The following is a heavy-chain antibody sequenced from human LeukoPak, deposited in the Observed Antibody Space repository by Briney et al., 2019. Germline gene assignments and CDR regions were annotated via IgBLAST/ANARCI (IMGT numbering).Heavy chain of an antibody. V-gene: IGHV3-30-3*01. CDR2: ISYDGSNK. D-gene: IGHD5-18*01. CDR1: GFTFSSYA. Sequence: GGSLRLSCAASGFTFSSYAMHWVRQAPGKGLGWVAVISYDGSNKYYADSVKGRFTISRDNSKNTLYLQMNSLRAEDTAVYYCARVWIQLWLQSQVLPRGSFDPWGQGTLVTVSS. J-gene: IGHJ5*02. CDR3: ARVWIQLWLQSQVLPRGSFDP.